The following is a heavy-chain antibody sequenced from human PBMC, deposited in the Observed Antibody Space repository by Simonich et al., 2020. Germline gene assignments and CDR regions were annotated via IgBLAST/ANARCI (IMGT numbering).Heavy chain of an antibody. CDR2: IKQDGSEK. D-gene: IGHD7-27*01. CDR1: GFTFSSYW. Sequence: EVQLVESGGGLVQPGGSLRLSCAASGFTFSSYWMSWVRQAPGKGLEWGANIKQDGSEKYYVDSVKGRFTISRDNAKNSLYRQMNSLRAEDTAVYYCARDGLGTAYYYYMDVWGKGTTVTVSS. J-gene: IGHJ6*03. CDR3: ARDGLGTAYYYYMDV. V-gene: IGHV3-7*01.